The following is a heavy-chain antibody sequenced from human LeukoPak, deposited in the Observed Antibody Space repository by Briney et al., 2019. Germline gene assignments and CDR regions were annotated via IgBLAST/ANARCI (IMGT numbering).Heavy chain of an antibody. Sequence: SETPSLTCTVSGGSISSYYWSWIRQPPGKGLEWIGYIYYSGSTNYNPSLKSRVTISVDTSKNQFSLKLSSVTAADTAVYYCARVVYGGNFDYWGQGTLVTVSS. D-gene: IGHD4-23*01. J-gene: IGHJ4*02. CDR2: IYYSGST. CDR1: GGSISSYY. V-gene: IGHV4-59*01. CDR3: ARVVYGGNFDY.